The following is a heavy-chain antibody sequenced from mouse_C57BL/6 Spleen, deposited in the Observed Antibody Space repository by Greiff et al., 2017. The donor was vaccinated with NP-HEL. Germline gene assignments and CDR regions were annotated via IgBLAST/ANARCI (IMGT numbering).Heavy chain of an antibody. Sequence: QVQLKQPGTELVKPGASVKLSCKASGYTFTSYWMHWVKQRPGQGLEWIGNINPSNGGTNYNEKFKSKATLTVDKSSSTAYMQLSSLTSEDSAVYYCARTSYYYGWYFDVWGTGTTVTVSS. J-gene: IGHJ1*03. D-gene: IGHD1-1*01. CDR1: GYTFTSYW. V-gene: IGHV1-53*01. CDR3: ARTSYYYGWYFDV. CDR2: INPSNGGT.